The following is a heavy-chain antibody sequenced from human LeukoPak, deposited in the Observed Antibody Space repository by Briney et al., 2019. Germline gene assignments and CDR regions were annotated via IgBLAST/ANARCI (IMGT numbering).Heavy chain of an antibody. Sequence: PGGSLRFSCAASGFTFSSYAMSWVRQAPGKGLEWVSAISGSGGSTYYADSVKGRFTISRDNSKNTLYLQMNSLRAEDTAVYYCAKDPEQLVQYYFDYWGQGTLVTVSS. CDR3: AKDPEQLVQYYFDY. CDR1: GFTFSSYA. CDR2: ISGSGGST. J-gene: IGHJ4*02. D-gene: IGHD6-13*01. V-gene: IGHV3-23*01.